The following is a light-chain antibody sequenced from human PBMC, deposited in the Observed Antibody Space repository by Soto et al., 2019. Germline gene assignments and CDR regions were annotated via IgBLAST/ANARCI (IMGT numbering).Light chain of an antibody. V-gene: IGKV1-5*03. Sequence: DIQMTQSPSTLSASVGDRVTITCRASQSISTWLAWYQQKPGKAPKLLIYKASSLESGVPSRFSGSGSGTEFTLTISSLQPDDFATYYCQQYKSVSLLTFGVGTKVDIK. CDR3: QQYKSVSLLT. J-gene: IGKJ4*01. CDR2: KAS. CDR1: QSISTW.